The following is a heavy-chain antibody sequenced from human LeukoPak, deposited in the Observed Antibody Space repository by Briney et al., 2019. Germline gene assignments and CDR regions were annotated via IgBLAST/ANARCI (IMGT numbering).Heavy chain of an antibody. V-gene: IGHV3-21*01. CDR1: GFTFSSYS. CDR2: ISSSSSYI. Sequence: GGSLRLSCAASGFTFSSYSMNWVRQAPGKGLEWVSSISSSSSYIYYADSVKGRFTISRDNAKNSLYLQMNSLRAEDTAVYYCARDSKQWPGWEFDYYYYYMDVWGKGTTVTVSS. CDR3: ARDSKQWPGWEFDYYYYYMDV. J-gene: IGHJ6*03. D-gene: IGHD6-19*01.